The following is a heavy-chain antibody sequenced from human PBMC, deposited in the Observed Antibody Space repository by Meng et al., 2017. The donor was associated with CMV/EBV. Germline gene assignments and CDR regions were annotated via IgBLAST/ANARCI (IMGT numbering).Heavy chain of an antibody. CDR2: IDNNDGRST. CDR3: ARGVAESLGWEMGY. J-gene: IGHJ4*02. Sequence: EVELVESGGTLVQPGGSLRLSCGVSGFTVRNYWMNWVRQRSGKGLEWVSRIDNNDGRSTSYADSVRGRFTISRDNAKNTLYLQMDSLRVEDTAVYYCARGVAESLGWEMGYWGQGTLVTVSS. CDR1: GFTVRNYW. V-gene: IGHV3-74*01. D-gene: IGHD1-26*01.